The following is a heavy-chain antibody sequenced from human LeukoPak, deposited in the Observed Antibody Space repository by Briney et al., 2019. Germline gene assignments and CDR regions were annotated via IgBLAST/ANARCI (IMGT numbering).Heavy chain of an antibody. CDR2: ISSSSSYM. D-gene: IGHD4-17*01. CDR1: GFTFSSYS. V-gene: IGHV3-21*01. J-gene: IGHJ3*02. CDR3: ASSTVTTWATAFDI. Sequence: PGGSLRLSCAASGFTFSSYSMNWVRQAPGKGLEWVSSISSSSSYMYYADSVKGRFTISRDNAKNSLYLQMNSLRAEDTAVYYCASSTVTTWATAFDIWGQGTMVTVSS.